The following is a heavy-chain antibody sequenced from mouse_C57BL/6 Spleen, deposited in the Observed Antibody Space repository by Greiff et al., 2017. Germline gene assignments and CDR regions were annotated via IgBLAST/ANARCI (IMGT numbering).Heavy chain of an antibody. Sequence: EVHLVESGGGLVKPGGSLKLSCAASGFTFSSYTMSWVRQTPEKRLEWVATISGGGGNTYYPDSVKGRFTISRDNAKNTLYLQMSSLRSEDTSLYYCARHIYDGKGGFAYWGQGTLVTVSA. CDR3: ARHIYDGKGGFAY. J-gene: IGHJ3*01. CDR1: GFTFSSYT. CDR2: ISGGGGNT. V-gene: IGHV5-9*01. D-gene: IGHD2-3*01.